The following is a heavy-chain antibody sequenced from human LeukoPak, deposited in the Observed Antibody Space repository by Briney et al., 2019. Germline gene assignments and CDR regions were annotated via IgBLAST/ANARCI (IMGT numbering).Heavy chain of an antibody. CDR3: ARASGGSYPYFDY. J-gene: IGHJ4*02. Sequence: SETLSLTCTVSGGSISSYYWSWLRQPPGKGLEWIGYIYCSGSTNYNPSLKSRVTISVDTSKNQFSLKLSPVTAADTAVYYCARASGGSYPYFDYWGQGTLVTVSS. CDR1: GGSISSYY. D-gene: IGHD2-15*01. CDR2: IYCSGST. V-gene: IGHV4-59*01.